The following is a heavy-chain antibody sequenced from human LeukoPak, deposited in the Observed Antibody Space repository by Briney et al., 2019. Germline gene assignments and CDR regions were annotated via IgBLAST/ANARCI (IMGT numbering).Heavy chain of an antibody. CDR2: IYYSGST. J-gene: IGHJ4*02. D-gene: IGHD2-15*01. Sequence: SETLSLTCTVSGGSISSYYWSWIRQPPGKGLEWIGYIYYSGSTYYNPSLKSRVTISVDTSKNQFSLKLSSVTAADTAVYYCARDLAGGQYCSGGSCYSTVGGDYWGQGTLVTVSS. CDR3: ARDLAGGQYCSGGSCYSTVGGDY. CDR1: GGSISSYY. V-gene: IGHV4-59*12.